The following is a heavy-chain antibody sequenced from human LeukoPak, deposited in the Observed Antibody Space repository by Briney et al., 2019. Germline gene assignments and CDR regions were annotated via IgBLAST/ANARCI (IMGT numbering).Heavy chain of an antibody. D-gene: IGHD2/OR15-2a*01. J-gene: IGHJ2*01. CDR2: IWYDGSNK. V-gene: IGHV3-33*01. Sequence: GRSLRLSCAASGFTFSSYGMHWVRQAPGKGLEWVAVIWYDGSNKYYPDSVQGRFTISRDNSRNTLYLQVNSLRAEDTAVYYCARDRSMSGWYIDLWGRGTLVTVSS. CDR3: ARDRSMSGWYIDL. CDR1: GFTFSSYG.